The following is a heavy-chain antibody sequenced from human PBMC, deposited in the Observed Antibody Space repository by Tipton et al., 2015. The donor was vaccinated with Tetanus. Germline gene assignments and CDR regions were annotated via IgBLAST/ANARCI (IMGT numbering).Heavy chain of an antibody. J-gene: IGHJ6*02. Sequence: SLRLSCVASGFTFSTYTMNWVRQAPGKGLEWVSSISLSSTYIDYVDSVKGRFTISRDNAKKLLFLQMNSLRAEDTAVYYCAKEFCSSGSCQTYFSYYGLDVWGQGTTVTVSS. CDR1: GFTFSTYT. V-gene: IGHV3-21*01. CDR3: AKEFCSSGSCQTYFSYYGLDV. CDR2: ISLSSTYI. D-gene: IGHD2-15*01.